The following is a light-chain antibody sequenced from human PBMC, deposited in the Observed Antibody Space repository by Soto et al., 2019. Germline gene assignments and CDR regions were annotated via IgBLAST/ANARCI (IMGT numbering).Light chain of an antibody. CDR3: AAWDDSLNEYV. CDR2: GNN. V-gene: IGLV1-44*01. CDR1: SSNIGRNS. Sequence: QSVLTQAPSVSGTPGQRVTITCSGSSSNIGRNSVNWYQHLPGTAPKLLTHGNNHRPSGVPDRFSGSKSGTSASLAISGLQPEVEADYCCAAWDDSLNEYVFGDGTKLTVL. J-gene: IGLJ1*01.